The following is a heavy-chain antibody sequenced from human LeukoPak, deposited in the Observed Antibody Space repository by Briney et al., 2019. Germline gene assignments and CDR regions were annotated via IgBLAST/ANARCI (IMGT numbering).Heavy chain of an antibody. Sequence: SQTLSLTCTVSGDSISSGGYYWSWIRQPAGKGLEWIGRIYTTGSTNYNPSLQSRVTISLDTSKNQFSLKLSSVSAEDTALYYCARERLGGSYYRPVEYWGQGTLVTVSS. D-gene: IGHD1-26*01. J-gene: IGHJ4*02. CDR2: IYTTGST. V-gene: IGHV4-61*02. CDR1: GDSISSGGYY. CDR3: ARERLGGSYYRPVEY.